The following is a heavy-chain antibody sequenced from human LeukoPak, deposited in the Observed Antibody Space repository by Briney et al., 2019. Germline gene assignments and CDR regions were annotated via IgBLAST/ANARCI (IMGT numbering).Heavy chain of an antibody. D-gene: IGHD3-3*01. CDR2: VYSSGST. Sequence: SETLSLTCSVSGGSVSNYYWSWIRQPAGKGLEWIGRVYSSGSTTYNPSLKSRVTMSLDTSKNQFSLKLTSVTAADTAVYFCARDGLRFLEWSLSHWGQGTLVTVSS. CDR3: ARDGLRFLEWSLSH. J-gene: IGHJ4*02. V-gene: IGHV4-4*07. CDR1: GGSVSNYY.